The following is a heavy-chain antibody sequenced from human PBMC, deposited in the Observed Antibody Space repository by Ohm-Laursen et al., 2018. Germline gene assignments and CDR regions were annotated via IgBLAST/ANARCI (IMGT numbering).Heavy chain of an antibody. J-gene: IGHJ4*02. V-gene: IGHV3-23*01. CDR1: GFTFSTYG. D-gene: IGHD1-14*01. Sequence: SLRLSCTASGFTFSTYGMSWVRQAPGKGLEWVSGININGAMTHYADSVKGRFTISRDNAKNSLYLQMNSLRAEDTAVYYCARESVGTTMGFDYWGQGTLVTVSS. CDR2: ININGAMT. CDR3: ARESVGTTMGFDY.